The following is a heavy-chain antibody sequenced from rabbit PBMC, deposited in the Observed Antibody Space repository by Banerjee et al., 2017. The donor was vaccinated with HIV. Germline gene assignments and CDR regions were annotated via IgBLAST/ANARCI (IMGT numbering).Heavy chain of an antibody. Sequence: QSLEESGGDLVKPEGSLTLTCKASGFDLSNYYYMCWVRQAPGKGPEWIACIDGGGSGSTYYATWAKGRFTIFKISSTTVTLQMTSLTAADTATYFCARTWSSGWGDYDLWGPGTLVTVS. D-gene: IGHD4-1*01. J-gene: IGHJ4*01. CDR1: GFDLSNYYY. CDR3: ARTWSSGWGDYDL. V-gene: IGHV1S40*01. CDR2: IDGGGSGST.